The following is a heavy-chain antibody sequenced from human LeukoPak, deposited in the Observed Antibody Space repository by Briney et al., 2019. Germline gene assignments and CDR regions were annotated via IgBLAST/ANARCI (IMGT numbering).Heavy chain of an antibody. CDR1: GFTFSNYA. Sequence: GGSLRLSCAASGFTFSNYAMSWVRQAPGKGLEWVSAISGSGINAYYADSVKGRFTISRDNSKNTLYLQMNSLRAEDTALYYCAKDSLGYYKPFDYWGQGTLVTVSS. CDR2: ISGSGINA. D-gene: IGHD3-9*01. CDR3: AKDSLGYYKPFDY. J-gene: IGHJ4*02. V-gene: IGHV3-23*01.